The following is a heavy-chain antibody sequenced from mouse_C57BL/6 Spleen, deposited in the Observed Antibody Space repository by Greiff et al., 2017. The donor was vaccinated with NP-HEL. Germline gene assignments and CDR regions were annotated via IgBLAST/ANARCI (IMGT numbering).Heavy chain of an antibody. CDR2: INPNNGGT. V-gene: IGHV1-26*01. Sequence: VQLQQSGPELVKPGASVKISCKASGYTFTDYYMNWVKQSHGKSLEWIGDINPNNGGTSYNQKFKGKATLTVDKSSSTAYMELRSLTSEDSAVYYCARTPVVDYYAMDYWGQGTSVTVSS. CDR1: GYTFTDYY. CDR3: ARTPVVDYYAMDY. D-gene: IGHD1-1*01. J-gene: IGHJ4*01.